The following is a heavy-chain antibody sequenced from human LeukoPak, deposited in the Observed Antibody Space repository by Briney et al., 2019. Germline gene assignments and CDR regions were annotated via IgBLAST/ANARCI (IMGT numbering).Heavy chain of an antibody. CDR3: ARGNDAFDI. CDR2: ISSSGGTK. J-gene: IGHJ3*02. CDR1: GFTFCSYE. V-gene: IGHV3-48*03. Sequence: PGGSLRLSCVASGFTFCSYEMNWVRPAPGKGLECASHISSSGGTKYYAASVKGQFTISRDNTKNSLYLKMNSLRAEDTAVYYCARGNDAFDIWGQGTMVTVSS.